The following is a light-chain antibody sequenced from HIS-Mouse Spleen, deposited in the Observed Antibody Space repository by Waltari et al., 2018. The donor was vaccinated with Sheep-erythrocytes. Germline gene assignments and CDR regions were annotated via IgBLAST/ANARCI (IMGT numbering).Light chain of an antibody. V-gene: IGLV1-44*01. J-gene: IGLJ2*01. CDR1: SSNIGSNT. Sequence: QSVLTQPPSASGTPGQRVTISCSGSSSNIGSNTVNWYQQLPGTAPQLLIYSNNQGPSGVPDPFSGSNSRPSASLAISGLQSEDEDDYYCAAWDDSLNGVVFGGGTKLTVL. CDR2: SNN. CDR3: AAWDDSLNGVV.